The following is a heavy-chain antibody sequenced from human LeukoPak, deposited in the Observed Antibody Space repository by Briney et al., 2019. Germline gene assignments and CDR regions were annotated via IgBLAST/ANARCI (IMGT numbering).Heavy chain of an antibody. D-gene: IGHD6-19*01. J-gene: IGHJ4*02. CDR3: ARGSGGWLIPYYFDY. Sequence: PGGSLRLSCAASGFTVSSNYMRWVRQAPGKGLEWVSVIYSGGSTYYADSVKGRFTISRDNSKNTLYLQMNSLRAEDTAVYYCARGSGGWLIPYYFDYWGQGTLVTVSS. CDR2: IYSGGST. V-gene: IGHV3-53*01. CDR1: GFTVSSNY.